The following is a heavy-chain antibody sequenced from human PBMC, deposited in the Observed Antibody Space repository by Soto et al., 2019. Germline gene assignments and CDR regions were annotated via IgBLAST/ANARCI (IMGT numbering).Heavy chain of an antibody. V-gene: IGHV3-48*01. CDR1: GFTFSSYW. Sequence: GGSLRLSCAASGFTFSSYWMHWVRQAPGKGLEWVSYISSSSTTIYYADSVKGRFTISRDNAKNSLYLQMNSLRAEDTAVYYCARDGYYGRFQHWGQGTLVTVSS. CDR2: ISSSSTTI. D-gene: IGHD3-3*01. J-gene: IGHJ1*01. CDR3: ARDGYYGRFQH.